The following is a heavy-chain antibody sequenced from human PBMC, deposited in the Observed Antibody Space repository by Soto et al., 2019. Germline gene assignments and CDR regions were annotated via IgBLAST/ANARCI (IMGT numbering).Heavy chain of an antibody. CDR3: ARGHRFSDWFDP. V-gene: IGHV4-4*07. CDR2: VYSSGGT. Sequence: SETLSLTCTVSGGSMSGYYWTWIRQPAGKGLEWIGRVYSSGGTHYNPSLKSRVTISLDTSKNQFSLRLLSVTDADTAVYYCARGHRFSDWFDPWGQGTLVTVSS. CDR1: GGSMSGYY. J-gene: IGHJ5*02. D-gene: IGHD3-3*01.